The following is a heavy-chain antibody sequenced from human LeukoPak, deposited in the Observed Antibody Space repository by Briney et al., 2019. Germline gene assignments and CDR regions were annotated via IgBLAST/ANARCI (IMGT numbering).Heavy chain of an antibody. J-gene: IGHJ6*02. D-gene: IGHD2-2*01. Sequence: ASVKVSCKASGYTFTSYYMHWVRQAPGQGLEWMGIINPSGGSTSYAQKFQGRVTMTTDTSTSTAYMELRSLRSDDTAVYYCARDLGVPAADSYYYYGMDVWGQGTTVTVSS. CDR3: ARDLGVPAADSYYYYGMDV. CDR2: INPSGGST. CDR1: GYTFTSYY. V-gene: IGHV1-46*01.